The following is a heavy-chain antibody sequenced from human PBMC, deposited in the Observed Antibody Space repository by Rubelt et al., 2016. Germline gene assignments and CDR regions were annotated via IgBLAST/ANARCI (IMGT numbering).Heavy chain of an antibody. CDR2: SGST. Sequence: SGSTNYNPSLKSRVTISVDTSKNQFSLKLSSVTAADTAVYYCASTIAAAGIKAYYYYYGMDVWGQGTTVTVSS. D-gene: IGHD6-13*01. V-gene: IGHV4-30-2*04. CDR3: ASTIAAAGIKAYYYYYGMDV. J-gene: IGHJ6*02.